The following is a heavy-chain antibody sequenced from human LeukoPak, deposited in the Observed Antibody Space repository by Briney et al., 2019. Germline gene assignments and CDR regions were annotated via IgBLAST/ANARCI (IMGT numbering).Heavy chain of an antibody. D-gene: IGHD6-25*01. J-gene: IGHJ6*03. CDR3: ARHPRQTYYFYMDV. V-gene: IGHV4-34*01. CDR2: INHSGST. Sequence: SETLSLTCAVYGGSFSGYYWSWIRQPPGKGLEWIGEINHSGSTNYNPSLKSRVTTSLDTSKNQFSLKLSSVTAADTGVYYCARHPRQTYYFYMDVWGKGTTVTISS. CDR1: GGSFSGYY.